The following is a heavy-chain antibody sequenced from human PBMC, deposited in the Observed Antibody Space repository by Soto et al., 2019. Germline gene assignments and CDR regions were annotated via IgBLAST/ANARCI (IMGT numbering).Heavy chain of an antibody. CDR2: ISSSGSTI. J-gene: IGHJ6*03. CDR1: GFTFSDYY. V-gene: IGHV3-11*01. CDR3: ARVHSYYYYYMDV. Sequence: GGSLRLSCAASGFTFSDYYMSWIRQAPGKGLEWVSYISSSGSTIYYADSVKGRFTISRDNAKNSLYLQMNSLRAEDTAVYYCARVHSYYYYYMDVWGKGTTVTVSS.